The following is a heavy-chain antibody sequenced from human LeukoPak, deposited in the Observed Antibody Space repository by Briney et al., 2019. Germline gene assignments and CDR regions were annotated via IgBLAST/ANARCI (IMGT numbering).Heavy chain of an antibody. Sequence: GGSLRLSCAASGFTFSNYGMNWVRQAPGKGLEWVSSITSRSSYIYYADSMKGRFTISRDNAKNSLYLQMNSLRAEDTALYYCAKAPCSSTSCYMFDYWGQGTLVTVSS. V-gene: IGHV3-21*04. CDR1: GFTFSNYG. J-gene: IGHJ4*02. CDR2: ITSRSSYI. D-gene: IGHD2-2*02. CDR3: AKAPCSSTSCYMFDY.